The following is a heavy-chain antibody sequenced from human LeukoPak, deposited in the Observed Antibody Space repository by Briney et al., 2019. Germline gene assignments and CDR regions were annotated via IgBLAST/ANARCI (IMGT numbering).Heavy chain of an antibody. J-gene: IGHJ4*02. CDR3: ARAPGYGGNSLDY. CDR2: IIPILGIA. Sequence: SVKVSCKASGGTFSSYAISWVRQAPGQGLEWMGRIIPILGIANFAQKFQGRVTITADKSTSTAYMELSSLRSEDTAAYYCARAPGYGGNSLDYWGQGTLVTVSS. D-gene: IGHD4-23*01. CDR1: GGTFSSYA. V-gene: IGHV1-69*04.